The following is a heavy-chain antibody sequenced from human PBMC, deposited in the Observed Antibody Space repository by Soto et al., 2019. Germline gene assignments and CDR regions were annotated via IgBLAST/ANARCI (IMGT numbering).Heavy chain of an antibody. CDR3: ARYSSSWSYYYYGMDV. CDR1: SSSISSSSYY. J-gene: IGHJ6*02. D-gene: IGHD6-13*01. V-gene: IGHV4-39*01. Sequence: SETLSLTCTFHSSSISSSSYYWGLIRQPPGKGLEWIGSIYYSGSTYYNPSLKSRVTISVDTSKNQFSLKLSSVTAADTAVYYCARYSSSWSYYYYGMDVWGQGTTVT. CDR2: IYYSGST.